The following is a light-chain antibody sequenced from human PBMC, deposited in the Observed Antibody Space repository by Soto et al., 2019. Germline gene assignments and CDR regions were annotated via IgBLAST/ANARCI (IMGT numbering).Light chain of an antibody. J-gene: IGKJ1*01. V-gene: IGKV3-20*01. CDR1: QSISSSY. CDR3: QQYGSSSWT. CDR2: GAS. Sequence: EIVLTQSPGTLSLSPGKRATLSCRASQSISSSYLAWYQQRPGQAPRLLIYGASSRATGIPDRFSGSGSGTEFTLTSSRLEPEDFEVYYCQQYGSSSWTVGQGTKMDIK.